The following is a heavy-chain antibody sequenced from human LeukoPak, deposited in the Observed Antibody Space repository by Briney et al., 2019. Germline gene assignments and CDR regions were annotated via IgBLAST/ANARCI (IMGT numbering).Heavy chain of an antibody. J-gene: IGHJ4*02. D-gene: IGHD3-22*01. CDR3: AREVVEEGYFDY. Sequence: SGTLSLTCAVSGGSISSNDWWTWVRQPPGKGLEWIGEIYHSGSTNYNPSLKSRITISVDKSKNQFSLKLSSVTAADTAVYYCAREVVEEGYFDYWGQGTLVTVSS. V-gene: IGHV4-4*02. CDR2: IYHSGST. CDR1: GGSISSNDW.